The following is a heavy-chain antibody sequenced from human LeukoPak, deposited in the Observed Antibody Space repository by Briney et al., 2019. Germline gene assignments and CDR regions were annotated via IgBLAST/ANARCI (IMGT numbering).Heavy chain of an antibody. J-gene: IGHJ2*01. V-gene: IGHV4-59*01. CDR1: GGSISSYY. CDR3: ARDKVNWYFDL. Sequence: SETLSLTCTVSGGSISSYYWSWIRQPPGKGLKWIGYIYYSGSTNYNPSLKSRVTISVDTSKNQFSLKLSSVTAADTAVYYCARDKVNWYFDLWGRGTLVTVSS. CDR2: IYYSGST.